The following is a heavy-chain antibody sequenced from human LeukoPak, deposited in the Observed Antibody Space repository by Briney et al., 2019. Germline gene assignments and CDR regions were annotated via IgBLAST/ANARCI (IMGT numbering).Heavy chain of an antibody. CDR3: ARARGYDKGPFDY. J-gene: IGHJ4*02. D-gene: IGHD5-12*01. Sequence: SETLSLTCAVSGGSTSSDNWWSWVRQPPGKGLEWIGESYQSGSPNYNSSLKSRVTISVDKSKNQFSLKLSSVTAADTAVYYCARARGYDKGPFDYWGQGTLVTVSS. V-gene: IGHV4-4*02. CDR1: GGSTSSDNW. CDR2: SYQSGSP.